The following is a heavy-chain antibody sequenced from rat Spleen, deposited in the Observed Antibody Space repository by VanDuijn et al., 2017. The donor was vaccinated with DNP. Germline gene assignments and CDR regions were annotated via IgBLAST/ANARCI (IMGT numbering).Heavy chain of an antibody. CDR3: TTDFERGY. V-gene: IGHV5-20*01. Sequence: EVQLVESGGGLVQPGRSLKLSCVASGFTFSDHYMAWVRQAPTKGLEWVAAISYDGDSTYYRDSVKGRFTLSRDKAKSSLYLQMDSLRSEDTATYYCTTDFERGYWGQGVMVTVSS. CDR2: ISYDGDST. D-gene: IGHD1-11*01. J-gene: IGHJ2*01. CDR1: GFTFSDHY.